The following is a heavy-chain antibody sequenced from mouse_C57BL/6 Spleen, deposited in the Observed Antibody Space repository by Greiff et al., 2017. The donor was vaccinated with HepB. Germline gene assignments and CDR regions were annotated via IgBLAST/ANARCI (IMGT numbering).Heavy chain of an antibody. CDR3: AAGGYDYDLFAY. D-gene: IGHD2-4*01. J-gene: IGHJ3*01. CDR1: GFTFSSYG. CDR2: ISSGGSYT. V-gene: IGHV5-6*01. Sequence: EVNLVESGGDLVKPGGSLKLSCAASGFTFSSYGMSWVRQTPDKRLEWVATISSGGSYTYYPDSVKGRFTISRDNAKNTLYLQMSSLKSEDTAMYYCAAGGYDYDLFAYWGQGTLVTVSA.